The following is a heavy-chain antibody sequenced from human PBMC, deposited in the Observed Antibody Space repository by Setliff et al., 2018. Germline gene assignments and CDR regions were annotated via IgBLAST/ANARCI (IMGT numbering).Heavy chain of an antibody. CDR3: ARVRYVFWSGSIDY. V-gene: IGHV4-34*01. Sequence: SETLSLTCAVYGGSFSGYYWSWIRQPPGKGLEWIGETNHSGSTNYNPSLKSRVTISVDTSKNQFSLKLSSVTAADTAVYYCARVRYVFWSGSIDYWGQGTLVTSPQ. CDR1: GGSFSGYY. J-gene: IGHJ4*02. D-gene: IGHD3-3*01. CDR2: TNHSGST.